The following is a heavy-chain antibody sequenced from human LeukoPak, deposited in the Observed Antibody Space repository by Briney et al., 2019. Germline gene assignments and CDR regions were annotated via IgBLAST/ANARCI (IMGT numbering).Heavy chain of an antibody. CDR2: IYYSGST. D-gene: IGHD4-17*01. CDR3: ARVGPTTCFDY. CDR1: GGSISSSSYH. Sequence: SETLSLTCTVSGGSISSSSYHWGWIRQPPGKGLEWIGSIYYSGSTYYNPSLKSRVTISVDTSKNQFSLKLSSVTAADTAVYYCARVGPTTCFDYWGQGTLVTVSS. J-gene: IGHJ4*02. V-gene: IGHV4-39*07.